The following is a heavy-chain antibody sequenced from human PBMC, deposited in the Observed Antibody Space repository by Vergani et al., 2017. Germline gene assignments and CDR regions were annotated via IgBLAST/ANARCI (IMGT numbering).Heavy chain of an antibody. CDR2: IYYSGST. CDR1: GGSISSGGYY. CDR3: ASYIVVVPAAAPLDAFDI. D-gene: IGHD2-2*01. J-gene: IGHJ3*02. Sequence: QVQLQESGPGLVKPSQTLSLTCTVSGGSISSGGYYWSWIRQHPGKGLEWSGYIYYSGSTYYNPSLKSRVTISLDTSKNQFSLKLSSGTAADTAVYYSASYIVVVPAAAPLDAFDIWGQGTMVTVSS. V-gene: IGHV4-30-4*08.